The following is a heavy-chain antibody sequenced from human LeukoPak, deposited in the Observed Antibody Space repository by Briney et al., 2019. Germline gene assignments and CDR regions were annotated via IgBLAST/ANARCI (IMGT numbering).Heavy chain of an antibody. CDR2: ISSGSTTI. J-gene: IGHJ4*02. CDR3: ARDVEQWLVRVYYFDY. V-gene: IGHV3-48*01. Sequence: GGSLRLSCAASGFTFSNYNLIWVRQAPGKGLEWVSYISSGSTTIYYADSVKGRFTISRDNAKNSLYLQMNSLRAEDTAVYYCARDVEQWLVRVYYFDYWGQGTLVTVSS. CDR1: GFTFSNYN. D-gene: IGHD6-19*01.